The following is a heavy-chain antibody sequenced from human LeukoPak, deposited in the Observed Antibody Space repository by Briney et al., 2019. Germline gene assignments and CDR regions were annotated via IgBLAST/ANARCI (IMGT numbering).Heavy chain of an antibody. CDR1: GYSFTSYW. J-gene: IGHJ4*02. CDR2: IDPRDSYT. CDR3: ARRGEAMDPFDY. D-gene: IGHD5-18*01. V-gene: IGHV5-10-1*01. Sequence: GESLKISCKGSGYSFTSYWISWVRQMPGKGLEWMGRIDPRDSYTNYSPSFQGHVTISADKSISTACLQWSSLKASDTAIYYCARRGEAMDPFDYWGQGTLVTVSS.